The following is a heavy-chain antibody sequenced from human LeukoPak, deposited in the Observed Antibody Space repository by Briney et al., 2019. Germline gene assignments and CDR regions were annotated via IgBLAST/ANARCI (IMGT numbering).Heavy chain of an antibody. CDR1: GFTFSSYA. D-gene: IGHD3-10*01. CDR2: ISNDGTYK. CDR3: TRKSGGSQRKMDDWFDP. J-gene: IGHJ5*02. Sequence: GGSLRLSCAASGFTFSSYAMYWVRQAPGKGLEYVAVISNDGTYKYYGASVKGRFTISRDNSTNTLYLQMDSLRSEDTAVYSCTRKSGGSQRKMDDWFDPWGQGTLVIVSS. V-gene: IGHV3-30*04.